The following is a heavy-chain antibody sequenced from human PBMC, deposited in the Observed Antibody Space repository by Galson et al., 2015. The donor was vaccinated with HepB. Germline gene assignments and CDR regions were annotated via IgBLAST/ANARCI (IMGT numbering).Heavy chain of an antibody. CDR2: INTNTGNP. V-gene: IGHV7-4-1*02. J-gene: IGHJ6*02. D-gene: IGHD2-2*02. CDR3: ARDQGYCSSTSCYTYYYYGMDV. Sequence: SVKVSCKASGYTFTSYAMNWVRQAPGQGLEWMGWINTNTGNPTYAQGFTGRFVFSLDTSVSTAYLQISSLKAEDTAVYYCARDQGYCSSTSCYTYYYYGMDVWGQGTTVTVSS. CDR1: GYTFTSYA.